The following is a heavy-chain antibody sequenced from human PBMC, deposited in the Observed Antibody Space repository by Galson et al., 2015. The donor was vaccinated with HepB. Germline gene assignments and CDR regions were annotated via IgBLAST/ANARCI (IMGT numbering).Heavy chain of an antibody. CDR3: ARGGAYNYGGLDL. CDR2: VNGDGSDT. V-gene: IGHV3-74*01. CDR1: GFTSSNYW. J-gene: IGHJ4*02. Sequence: LRLSCAASGFTSSNYWMYWVRQVPGKGLVWVSNVNGDGSDTTYTDSVKGRFTISRDNAKNTLYLQMSSLRAEDTAVYYCARGGAYNYGGLDLWGQGTLVSASS. D-gene: IGHD5-18*01.